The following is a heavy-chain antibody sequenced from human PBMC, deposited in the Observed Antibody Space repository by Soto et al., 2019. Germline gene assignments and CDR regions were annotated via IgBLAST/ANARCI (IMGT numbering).Heavy chain of an antibody. CDR3: GRGRSGELVVFY. CDR2: ISPKSGGT. Sequence: QVQLVQSGAEVKESGASVKVSCKASGYTFTGYYIHWVRQAPGQGFEWAGEISPKSGGTRYAQKFQGRVTMTKDTSITTVYMELSNLSPDDTAVYYCGRGRSGELVVFYWGQGTLVTVHS. CDR1: GYTFTGYY. J-gene: IGHJ4*02. V-gene: IGHV1-2*02. D-gene: IGHD1-7*01.